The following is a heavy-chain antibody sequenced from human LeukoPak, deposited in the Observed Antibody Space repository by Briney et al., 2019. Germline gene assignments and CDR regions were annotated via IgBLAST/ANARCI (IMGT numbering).Heavy chain of an antibody. CDR3: AKVYDSSGYYWGYFDY. V-gene: IGHV3-30*18. CDR1: GFTFSSYG. Sequence: PGGSLRLSCAASGFTFSSYGMHWVRQAPGKGLEWVAVISYDGSNKYYADSVKGRFTISRDNSKNTLYLQMNSLRAEDTAVYYCAKVYDSSGYYWGYFDYWGQGTLVTVSS. D-gene: IGHD3-22*01. J-gene: IGHJ4*02. CDR2: ISYDGSNK.